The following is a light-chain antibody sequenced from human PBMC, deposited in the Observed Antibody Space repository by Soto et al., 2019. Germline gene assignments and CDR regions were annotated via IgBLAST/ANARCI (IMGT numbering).Light chain of an antibody. Sequence: IQMTQSPYTLSASVGDRVSITCRASQSIFSWLAWYQQKPGKAPKLLIYKASSLESGVPSRYSGSGSGTEFTLTISGLQPDDLATYYCQQYNIFPYSFGQGTKLEIK. CDR2: KAS. CDR3: QQYNIFPYS. J-gene: IGKJ2*03. CDR1: QSIFSW. V-gene: IGKV1-5*03.